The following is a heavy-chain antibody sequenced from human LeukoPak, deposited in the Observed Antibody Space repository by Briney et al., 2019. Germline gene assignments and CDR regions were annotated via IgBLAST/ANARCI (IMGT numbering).Heavy chain of an antibody. CDR1: GFTFNIYS. V-gene: IGHV3-7*01. CDR3: AGGKDYYDAFDI. CDR2: IKQDGTEK. J-gene: IGHJ3*02. D-gene: IGHD3-10*01. Sequence: GGSLRLSCAASGFTFNIYSMNWVRQAPGKGLEWVANIKQDGTEKYYVDSVKGRFTISRDNAKNSLYLQMNSLRAEDTAVYYCAGGKDYYDAFDIWGQGTMVTVSS.